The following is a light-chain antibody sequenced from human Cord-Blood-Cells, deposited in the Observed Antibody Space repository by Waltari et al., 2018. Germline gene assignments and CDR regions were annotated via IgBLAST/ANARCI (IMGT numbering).Light chain of an antibody. Sequence: TVFRTSPGSLSLAPEASATLSCRDRQGVSRSYLAWYQQQPGQGPRLLIYGASSRATGIPDRFSGSGSATDFTLTSSRLEPEDFAVYYCQQYGSSPGVTFGQGTRLEIK. J-gene: IGKJ5*01. V-gene: IGKV3-20*01. CDR2: GAS. CDR3: QQYGSSPGVT. CDR1: QGVSRSY.